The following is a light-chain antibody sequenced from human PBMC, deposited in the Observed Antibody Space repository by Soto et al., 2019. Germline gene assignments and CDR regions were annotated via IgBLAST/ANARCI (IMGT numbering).Light chain of an antibody. Sequence: EIVLTQSPGTLSLSPGERATLSCRASQSVSSSYLAWYQQKPGQAPRLLIYDASSRATGIPDRFSGSGSGTDFTLTISILEPEDFAVYYCQQYGSAPQTFGQGTKVEIK. J-gene: IGKJ1*01. CDR1: QSVSSSY. CDR2: DAS. V-gene: IGKV3-20*01. CDR3: QQYGSAPQT.